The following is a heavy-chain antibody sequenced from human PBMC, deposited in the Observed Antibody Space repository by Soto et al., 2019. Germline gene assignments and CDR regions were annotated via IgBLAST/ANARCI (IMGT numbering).Heavy chain of an antibody. V-gene: IGHV5-51*01. J-gene: IGHJ4*02. CDR1: GYSFTSYW. D-gene: IGHD5-12*01. CDR2: IYPGDSDT. Sequence: PGESLKISCKGSGYSFTSYWIGWVRQMPGKGLEWMGIIYPGDSDTRYSPSFQGQVTVSRDNSKNTLYLEVSSLKTEDTAVYFCTTGGYRTTYGFGFWGQGTMVTVSS. CDR3: TTGGYRTTYGFGF.